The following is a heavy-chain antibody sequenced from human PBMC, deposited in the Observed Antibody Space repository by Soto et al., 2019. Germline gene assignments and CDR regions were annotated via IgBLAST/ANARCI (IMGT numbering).Heavy chain of an antibody. D-gene: IGHD2-2*01. CDR3: AREDSIIIPAVSDF. CDR1: GFAFNNHG. J-gene: IGHJ4*02. Sequence: GGSLRLSCTVSGFAFNNHGINWVRQAPGQGLEWVSSISKSDYTYYSDSVKGRFTISRDNAKNSVSLQMNTLRVEDTAVYYCAREDSIIIPAVSDFWGQGTLVTVSS. V-gene: IGHV3-21*01. CDR2: ISKSDYT.